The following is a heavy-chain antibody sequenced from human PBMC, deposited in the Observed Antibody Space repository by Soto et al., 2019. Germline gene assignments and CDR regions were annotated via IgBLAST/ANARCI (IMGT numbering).Heavy chain of an antibody. CDR1: GGALTNYS. V-gene: IGHV1-69*08. Sequence: SVKVSCKVSGGALTNYSLNWVRHAPGQGLEWLGGIIPLHNTSNYSLKLLGRGSVTADISSNTVYMHLSGLTSDDTATYYCAIWSNWNPLYYRGMDVWGQGTTVTVSS. CDR2: IIPLHNTS. CDR3: AIWSNWNPLYYRGMDV. D-gene: IGHD1-20*01. J-gene: IGHJ6*02.